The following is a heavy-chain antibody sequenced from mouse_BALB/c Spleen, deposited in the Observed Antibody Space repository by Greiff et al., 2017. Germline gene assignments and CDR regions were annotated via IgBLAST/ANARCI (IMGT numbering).Heavy chain of an antibody. J-gene: IGHJ2*01. D-gene: IGHD1-1*01. Sequence: EVQLQQSGAELVKPGASVKLSCTASGFNIKDTYMHWVQQRPEQGLEWIGRIDPANGNTKYDPKFQGKATITADTSSNTAYLQLSSLTSEDTAVYYCASYGSSHYFDYWGQGTTLTVSS. CDR2: IDPANGNT. V-gene: IGHV14-3*02. CDR3: ASYGSSHYFDY. CDR1: GFNIKDTY.